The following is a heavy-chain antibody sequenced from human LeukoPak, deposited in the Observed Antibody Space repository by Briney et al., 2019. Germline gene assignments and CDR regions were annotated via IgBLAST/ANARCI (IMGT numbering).Heavy chain of an antibody. CDR2: ISGSGGST. Sequence: GGSLRLSCAASGFTFSSYAMSWVRQAPGKGLEWVSAISGSGGSTYYADSVKGRFTISRDNSKNTLYLQMNSLRAEDTAVYYCAKGPYYYDSSGYLGDYWGQGTLVTVSS. D-gene: IGHD3-22*01. V-gene: IGHV3-23*01. CDR3: AKGPYYYDSSGYLGDY. CDR1: GFTFSSYA. J-gene: IGHJ4*02.